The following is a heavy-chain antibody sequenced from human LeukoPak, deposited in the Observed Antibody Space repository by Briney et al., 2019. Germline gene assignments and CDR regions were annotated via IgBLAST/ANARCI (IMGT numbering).Heavy chain of an antibody. CDR1: GFTFNRCW. D-gene: IGHD2-21*02. V-gene: IGHV3-7*01. Sequence: GRSLSLSCVVSGFTFNRCWMNWVRQAPGKGLEWVAHINPDGRDTYYVDSVKGRFTISRDNAQNSMYLQMNSLRVEDTAVYYCTSWGDTTAEYFQRWGQGTLVTVSS. J-gene: IGHJ1*01. CDR3: TSWGDTTAEYFQR. CDR2: INPDGRDT.